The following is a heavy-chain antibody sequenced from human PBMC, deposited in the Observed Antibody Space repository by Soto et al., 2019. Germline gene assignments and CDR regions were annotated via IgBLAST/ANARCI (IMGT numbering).Heavy chain of an antibody. CDR3: ARDHPHSYGVYYFDY. V-gene: IGHV4-59*01. Sequence: SETLSLTCTVSGGSIRNYYWSWIRQPPGKGLEWIGYVYSSGSTHYNPSLQSRVTISADTSKNQVSLKVNSVTAADTAAYYCARDHPHSYGVYYFDYWGQGTPVTVSS. J-gene: IGHJ4*02. CDR2: VYSSGST. CDR1: GGSIRNYY. D-gene: IGHD5-18*01.